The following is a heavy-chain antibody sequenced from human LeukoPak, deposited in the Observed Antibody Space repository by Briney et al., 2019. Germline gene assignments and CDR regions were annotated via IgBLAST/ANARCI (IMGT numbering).Heavy chain of an antibody. V-gene: IGHV1-18*01. CDR2: ISAYNGNT. CDR1: GYTFTSYG. D-gene: IGHD3-10*01. Sequence: ASVKVSCKASGYTFTSYGISWVRQAPGQGLEWMGWISAYNGNTNYAQKLQGRVTMTTDTSTSTAYMELRSLRSDDTAVYYCARIWVYYYGSGSYPDCWGQGTLVTVSS. J-gene: IGHJ4*02. CDR3: ARIWVYYYGSGSYPDC.